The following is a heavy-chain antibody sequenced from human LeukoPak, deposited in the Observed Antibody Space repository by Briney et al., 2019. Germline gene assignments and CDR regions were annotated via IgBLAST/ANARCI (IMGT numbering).Heavy chain of an antibody. D-gene: IGHD3-10*01. J-gene: IGHJ4*02. CDR1: GGXISSYY. CDR3: ARVGTYGSGSYLSWLDY. V-gene: IGHV4-59*01. Sequence: SETLSLTCTVSGGXISSYYCSWIRQPPGKGLEWIGYIYYSGSTNYNPSLKSRVTISVDTSTNPFSLKLSSVTAADTAVYYCARVGTYGSGSYLSWLDYWGQGTLVTVSS. CDR2: IYYSGST.